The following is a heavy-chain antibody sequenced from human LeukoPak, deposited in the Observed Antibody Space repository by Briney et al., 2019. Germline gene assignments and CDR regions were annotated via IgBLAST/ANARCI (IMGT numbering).Heavy chain of an antibody. CDR1: GGSMSNGSYY. CDR2: IYTSGGT. J-gene: IGHJ4*02. D-gene: IGHD1-26*01. Sequence: PSETLSLTCTVSGGSMSNGSYYWSWIRQPAGKGLEWIGRIYTSGGTNHNPSLKSRVTISVDTSKNQFSLKLTSVTAADTALYFCAIRGASGSEGRGFDYWGQGALVTVSS. V-gene: IGHV4-61*02. CDR3: AIRGASGSEGRGFDY.